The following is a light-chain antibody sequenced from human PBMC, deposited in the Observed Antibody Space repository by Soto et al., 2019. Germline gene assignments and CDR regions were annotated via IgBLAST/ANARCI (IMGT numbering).Light chain of an antibody. CDR1: QSIGTW. V-gene: IGKV1-5*01. J-gene: IGKJ2*01. CDR2: HAS. Sequence: DIQVTQSPSTLSASVGETVTITCRASQSIGTWLAWYHHKPGTAPKVLIYHASTLESGVLSRFSGSGSGTEFTLTISSLQPEDFATYYCQQSRTFGQGTKLEIK. CDR3: QQSRT.